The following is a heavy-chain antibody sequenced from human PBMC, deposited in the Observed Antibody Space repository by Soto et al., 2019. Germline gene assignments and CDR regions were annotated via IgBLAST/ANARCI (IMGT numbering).Heavy chain of an antibody. CDR3: ARGEITMIVVAPHGLDS. V-gene: IGHV3-30-3*01. D-gene: IGHD3-22*01. CDR2: ISYDGSNK. CDR1: GFTFSSYA. Sequence: GGSLRLSCAASGFTFSSYAMHWVRQAPGKGLEWVAVISYDGSNKYYADSVKGRFTISRDNSKNTLYLQMNSLRAEDTAVYYCARGEITMIVVAPHGLDSWGQGTLVTVYS. J-gene: IGHJ4*02.